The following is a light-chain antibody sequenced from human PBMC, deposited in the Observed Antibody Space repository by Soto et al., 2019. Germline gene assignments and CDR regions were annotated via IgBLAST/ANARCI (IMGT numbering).Light chain of an antibody. Sequence: EIVMTQSPATLSVSPGERATLSCSASQSVSSNLAWYQQKPGQAPRLLIYGASTRPTCIPARFSGSGSGTEFTLTISSLKSEDFAVYYCQQYNNWPSYTCGQGTKLEIK. J-gene: IGKJ2*01. V-gene: IGKV3-15*01. CDR3: QQYNNWPSYT. CDR2: GAS. CDR1: QSVSSN.